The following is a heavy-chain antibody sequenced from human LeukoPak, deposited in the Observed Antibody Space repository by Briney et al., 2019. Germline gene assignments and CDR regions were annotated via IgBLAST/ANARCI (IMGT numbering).Heavy chain of an antibody. CDR1: GGSISSGSYY. CDR3: ARDVVAAAGTWDY. Sequence: SETLSLTCTVSGGSISSGSYYWNWIRQPAGKGLEWIGRIYNSGNTNYNPSLKSRVTISVDTSKNQFSLKLSSVTAADTAVYYCARDVVAAAGTWDYWGQGTLVTVSS. CDR2: IYNSGNT. V-gene: IGHV4-61*02. D-gene: IGHD6-13*01. J-gene: IGHJ4*02.